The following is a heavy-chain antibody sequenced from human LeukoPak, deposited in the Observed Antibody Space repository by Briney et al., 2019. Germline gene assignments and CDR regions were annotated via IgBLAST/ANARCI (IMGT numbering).Heavy chain of an antibody. CDR3: AKGSDSGWYGVYFDY. V-gene: IGHV3-23*01. CDR1: GFTFSSYA. CDR2: ITGGGGGT. Sequence: GGSLRLSCAASGFTFSSYAMSWVRQAPGKGPEWVSAITGGGGGTYYTDSVKGRFTISRDNSKNTLYLQMNSLRAEDTAVYYCAKGSDSGWYGVYFDYWGQGTLVTVSS. D-gene: IGHD6-19*01. J-gene: IGHJ4*02.